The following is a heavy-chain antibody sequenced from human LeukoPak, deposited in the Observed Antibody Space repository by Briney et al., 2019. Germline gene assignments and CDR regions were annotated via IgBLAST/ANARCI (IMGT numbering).Heavy chain of an antibody. D-gene: IGHD5-24*01. CDR1: GGSISSADYY. CDR3: ARARDTNPFDY. J-gene: IGHJ4*02. Sequence: SETLSLTCTVSGGSISSADYYWSWIRQPPGKGLEWIGYIYYSGSTYYNPSLKSRVTLSVDTSNNQFSLRLSSVTAADTAVYYCARARDTNPFDYWGQGTLVTVSS. V-gene: IGHV4-30-4*08. CDR2: IYYSGST.